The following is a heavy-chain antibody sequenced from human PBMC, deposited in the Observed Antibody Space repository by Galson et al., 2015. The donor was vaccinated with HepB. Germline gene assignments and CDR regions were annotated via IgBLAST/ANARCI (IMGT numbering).Heavy chain of an antibody. Sequence: SVKVSCKASGYTFTSYGISWVRQAPGQGLEWMGWISAYNGNTNYVQKLQGRVTMTTDTSTSTAYMELRSLRSDDTAVYYCARDGIVVVPAAPDYYYYGMDVWGQGTTVTVSS. V-gene: IGHV1-18*01. J-gene: IGHJ6*02. CDR2: ISAYNGNT. D-gene: IGHD2-2*01. CDR3: ARDGIVVVPAAPDYYYYGMDV. CDR1: GYTFTSYG.